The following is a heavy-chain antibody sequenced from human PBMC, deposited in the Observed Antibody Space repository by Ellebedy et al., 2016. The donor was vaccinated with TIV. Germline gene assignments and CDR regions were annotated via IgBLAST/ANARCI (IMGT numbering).Heavy chain of an antibody. CDR2: TYYSGST. CDR3: ARGKFAAAGIDY. CDR1: GGSISRGSYY. V-gene: IGHV4-31*03. J-gene: IGHJ4*02. D-gene: IGHD6-13*01. Sequence: MPSETLSLTCTVSGGSISRGSYYWNWIRQYPGKGLEWIGYTYYSGSTYYNPSLKSRVNVSVDTSKNQFYLKLSSVTAADTAVYYCARGKFAAAGIDYWGQGTLVTVSS.